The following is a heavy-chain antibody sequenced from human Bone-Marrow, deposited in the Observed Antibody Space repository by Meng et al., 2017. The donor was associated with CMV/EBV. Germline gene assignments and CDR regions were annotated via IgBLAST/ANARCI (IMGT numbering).Heavy chain of an antibody. CDR1: GFTFSSYA. J-gene: IGHJ4*02. V-gene: IGHV3-30-3*01. D-gene: IGHD5-18*01. Sequence: GESLKISCAASGFTFSSYAMHWVRQAPGKGLEWVAVISYDGSNKYYADSVKGRFTISRDNSKNTLYLQMNSLRAEDTAVYYCARALTAMASYWGQGTLVTFSS. CDR3: ARALTAMASY. CDR2: ISYDGSNK.